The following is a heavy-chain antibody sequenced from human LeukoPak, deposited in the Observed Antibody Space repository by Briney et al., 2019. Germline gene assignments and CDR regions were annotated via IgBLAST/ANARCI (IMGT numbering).Heavy chain of an antibody. V-gene: IGHV3-30*04. CDR2: ISHDGGNK. CDR3: ARGAGSGSNYYYYYMDV. D-gene: IGHD3-10*01. J-gene: IGHJ6*03. CDR1: GFTLSRHP. Sequence: GGSLRLSCAASGFTLSRHPIFWVRQAPGKGLEWVAVISHDGGNKYYTDSVKGRFTISRDNDKNSLYLQMNSLRAEDTAVYYCARGAGSGSNYYYYYMDVWGKGTTVTVSS.